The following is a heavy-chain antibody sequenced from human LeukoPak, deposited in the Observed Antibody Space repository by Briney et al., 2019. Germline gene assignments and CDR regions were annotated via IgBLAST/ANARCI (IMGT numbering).Heavy chain of an antibody. CDR2: INPNSGGT. CDR3: ARDRSGSYEY. J-gene: IGHJ4*02. V-gene: IGHV1-2*02. D-gene: IGHD1-26*01. CDR1: GYTFTDYY. Sequence: GASVKVSCKASGYTFTDYYMHWVRQAPGQGLEWMGLINPNSGGTNYTQKFQGRVTMTRDTSISTAYMELSRRRSDDTAVYYCARDRSGSYEYWGQGTLVTVSS.